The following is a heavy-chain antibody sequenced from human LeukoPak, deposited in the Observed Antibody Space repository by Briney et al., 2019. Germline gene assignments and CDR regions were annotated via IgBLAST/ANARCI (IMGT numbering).Heavy chain of an antibody. V-gene: IGHV3-21*04. D-gene: IGHD5-24*01. J-gene: IGHJ5*02. CDR1: GFTFSSYS. Sequence: GGSLRLSCAASGFTFSSYSMNWVRQAPGKGLEWVSSISSSSSYIYYADSVKGRFTISRDNAKNSLYLQMNSLRAEDTAVYYCAKDRDGYILNWFDPWGQGTLVTVSS. CDR3: AKDRDGYILNWFDP. CDR2: ISSSSSYI.